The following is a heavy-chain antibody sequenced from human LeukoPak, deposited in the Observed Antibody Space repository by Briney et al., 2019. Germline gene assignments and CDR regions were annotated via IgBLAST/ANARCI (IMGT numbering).Heavy chain of an antibody. CDR3: ASTHYSYGPSSAFDI. V-gene: IGHV3-30*04. Sequence: GGSLRLSCAASGFTFSSYAMHWVRQAPGKGLEWVAVISYDGSNKYYADSVKGRFTISRDNSKNTLYLQMNSLRAEDTAVYYCASTHYSYGPSSAFDIWGQGTMVTVSS. D-gene: IGHD5-18*01. J-gene: IGHJ3*02. CDR1: GFTFSSYA. CDR2: ISYDGSNK.